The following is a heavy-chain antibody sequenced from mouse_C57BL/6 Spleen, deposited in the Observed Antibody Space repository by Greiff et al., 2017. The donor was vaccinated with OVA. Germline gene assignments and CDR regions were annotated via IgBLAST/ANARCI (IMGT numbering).Heavy chain of an antibody. CDR2: ISSGSSTI. J-gene: IGHJ4*01. D-gene: IGHD1-1*01. Sequence: EVQGVESGGGLVKPGGSLKLSCAASGFTFSDYGMHWVRQAPEKGLEWVAYISSGSSTIYYADTVKGRFTISRDNAKNTLFLQMTSLRSEDTAMYYCARRHGSSHGDAMDYWGQGTSVTVSS. V-gene: IGHV5-17*01. CDR3: ARRHGSSHGDAMDY. CDR1: GFTFSDYG.